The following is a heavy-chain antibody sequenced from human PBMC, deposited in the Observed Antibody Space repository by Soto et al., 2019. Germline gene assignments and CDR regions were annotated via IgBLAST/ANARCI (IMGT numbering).Heavy chain of an antibody. CDR2: INPSGGST. D-gene: IGHD3-22*01. J-gene: IGHJ6*02. V-gene: IGHV1-46*01. CDR1: GYTFTSYY. CDR3: ARATTSYYDSSGYYYETLRAAYYYGMDV. Sequence: ASMKVSCKASGYTFTSYYMHWVRQAPGQGLEWMGIINPSGGSTSYAQKFQGRVTMTRDTSTSTVYMELSSLRSEDTAVYYCARATTSYYDSSGYYYETLRAAYYYGMDVWGQGTTVTVSS.